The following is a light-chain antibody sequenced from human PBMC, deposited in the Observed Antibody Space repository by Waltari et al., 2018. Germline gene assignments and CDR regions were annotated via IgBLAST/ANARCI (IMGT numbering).Light chain of an antibody. CDR2: DVG. J-gene: IGLJ2*01. V-gene: IGLV2-14*03. CDR3: CSYTRSGSLV. CDR1: SRDVGGYNF. Sequence: ISCTGTSRDVGGYNFVSWYQRLTGKAPKLIIYDVGNXXSGVSNRFSGSKSGNTASLIISGLQADDEADYYCCSYTRSGSLVFGGGTKLTVL.